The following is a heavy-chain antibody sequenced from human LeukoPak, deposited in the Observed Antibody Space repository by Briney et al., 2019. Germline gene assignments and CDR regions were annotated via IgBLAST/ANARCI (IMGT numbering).Heavy chain of an antibody. Sequence: SETLSLTCAFYGGSFSGYYWSWIRQPPGKGLEWIGEINHSGSTNYNPSLKSRVTISVDTSKNQFSLKLSSVTAADTAVYYCASLTFGGVIEHYFDYWGQGTLVTVSS. CDR2: INHSGST. J-gene: IGHJ4*02. CDR3: ASLTFGGVIEHYFDY. V-gene: IGHV4-34*01. CDR1: GGSFSGYY. D-gene: IGHD3-16*02.